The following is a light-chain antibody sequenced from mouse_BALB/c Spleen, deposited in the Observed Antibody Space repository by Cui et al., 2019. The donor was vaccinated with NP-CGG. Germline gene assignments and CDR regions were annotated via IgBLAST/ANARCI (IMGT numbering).Light chain of an antibody. J-gene: IGLJ1*01. CDR1: IGAVTTSNY. V-gene: IGLV1*01. Sequence: QAVVTQESALTTSPDETVTLTCRSSIGAVTTSNYANWVQEKPDHLFTGLIGGTNNRVPGVPARFSGSLIGGKAALTITGAQTEDEAIYFCALWYSNHWVFGGGTKLTVL. CDR3: ALWYSNHWV. CDR2: GTN.